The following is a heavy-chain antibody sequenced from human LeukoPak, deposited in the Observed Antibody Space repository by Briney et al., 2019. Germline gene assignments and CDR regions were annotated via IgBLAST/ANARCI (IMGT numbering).Heavy chain of an antibody. J-gene: IGHJ3*02. CDR1: GSTFTSYW. V-gene: IGHV5-51*01. CDR2: IYPGDSDT. D-gene: IGHD2-21*01. Sequence: GESLQISCQGSGSTFTSYWIAWVRQLPGEGLEWMGIIYPGDSDTRYSPSFQGQATISADKSISTAFLQWSSLKASDSAMYYCASLRSYSDAFDIWGQGTMVTVSS. CDR3: ASLRSYSDAFDI.